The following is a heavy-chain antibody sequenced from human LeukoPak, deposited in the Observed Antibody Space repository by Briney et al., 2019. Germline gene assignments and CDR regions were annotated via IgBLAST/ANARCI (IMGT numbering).Heavy chain of an antibody. D-gene: IGHD3-22*01. J-gene: IGHJ4*02. CDR1: AYSISSGYY. V-gene: IGHV4-38-2*02. CDR3: ARADYYDSSGYYFDY. CDR2: IYHSGNA. Sequence: PESLSLTCTVSAYSISSGYYWGWIRQAPGKGLEWIGSIYHSGNAYYNPSLKSRVTISVDTSKNQFSLKLSSVTAADTAVYYCARADYYDSSGYYFDYWGQGTLVTVSS.